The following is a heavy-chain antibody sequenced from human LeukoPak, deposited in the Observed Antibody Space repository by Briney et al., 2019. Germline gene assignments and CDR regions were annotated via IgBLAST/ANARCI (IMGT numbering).Heavy chain of an antibody. Sequence: ASVKVSCKASGYTFTSYYMHWVRQAPGQGLEWMGIINPSGGSTSYAQKFQGRVTMTRDTSTSTVYMEVSSLGSEDTAVYYCAREGGGTMIVDNWGQGTLVTVSS. CDR1: GYTFTSYY. J-gene: IGHJ4*02. V-gene: IGHV1-46*01. CDR2: INPSGGST. D-gene: IGHD3-22*01. CDR3: AREGGGTMIVDN.